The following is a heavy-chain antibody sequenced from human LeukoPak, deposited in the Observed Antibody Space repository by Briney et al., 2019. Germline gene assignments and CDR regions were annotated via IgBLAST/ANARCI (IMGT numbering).Heavy chain of an antibody. CDR3: AKPPNYDISTTSGY. Sequence: QTGGSLRLSCAASGFTVSSNYMSWVRQAPGKGLEWVSVIYSGGSTYYADSVKGRFTISRDNSKNTLYLQMNSLRAEDTAVYYCAKPPNYDISTTSGYWGQGTLVTVSS. CDR1: GFTVSSNY. V-gene: IGHV3-66*04. J-gene: IGHJ4*02. CDR2: IYSGGST. D-gene: IGHD3-9*01.